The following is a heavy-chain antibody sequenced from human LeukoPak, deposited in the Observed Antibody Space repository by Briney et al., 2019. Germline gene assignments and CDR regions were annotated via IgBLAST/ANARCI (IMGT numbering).Heavy chain of an antibody. V-gene: IGHV1-8*03. D-gene: IGHD6-19*01. Sequence: GASVKVSCKASGYTFTTYDINWVRQATGQGLEWMGWMNPNSGYTGYAQKFQGRVTITRDASISTAYMELSSLRSEDTAVYYCARVAGSIDYWGQGTLVTVSS. J-gene: IGHJ4*02. CDR2: MNPNSGYT. CDR1: GYTFTTYD. CDR3: ARVAGSIDY.